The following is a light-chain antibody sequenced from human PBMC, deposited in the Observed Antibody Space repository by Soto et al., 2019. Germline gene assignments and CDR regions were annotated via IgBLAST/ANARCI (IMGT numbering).Light chain of an antibody. Sequence: QSVLTQPASVSGSPGQSITISCTGTSSDVGGYNYVSWYQQHPGKAPKLMIYEASNRPSGVSNRFSGSKSGNTASLTISGLPAEDEAYYYSSSYRSSSTRDIFGAGTKVTVL. CDR1: SSDVGGYNY. V-gene: IGLV2-14*01. CDR3: SSYRSSSTRDI. J-gene: IGLJ1*01. CDR2: EAS.